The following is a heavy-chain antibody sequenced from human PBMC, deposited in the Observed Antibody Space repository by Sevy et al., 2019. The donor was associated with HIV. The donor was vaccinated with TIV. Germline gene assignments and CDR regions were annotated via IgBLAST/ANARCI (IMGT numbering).Heavy chain of an antibody. CDR1: GYTFTTYG. Sequence: ASVKVSCKASGYTFTTYGISWVRQAPGQGLEWMGWISAYNGNTNYAQNLQGRVTMTTDTSTSTAYMEVRSLRSDDTAVYYCARSGSTSRYGDYWGQGTLVTVSS. D-gene: IGHD2-2*01. CDR2: ISAYNGNT. CDR3: ARSGSTSRYGDY. V-gene: IGHV1-18*01. J-gene: IGHJ4*02.